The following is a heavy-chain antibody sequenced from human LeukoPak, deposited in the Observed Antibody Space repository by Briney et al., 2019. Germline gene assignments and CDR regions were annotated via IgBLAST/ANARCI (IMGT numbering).Heavy chain of an antibody. V-gene: IGHV4-4*09. J-gene: IGHJ2*01. Sequence: NPSETVSLTCTVSGGSIRSYYWSWIRQPPGKGLDWIGNIYDRRSTSYNPSLKSRVTISVDMSKSQFSLKLTSVTAADTAVYYCARMWDSRYTYGFRYFDVWGRGTLVTVSS. CDR3: ARMWDSRYTYGFRYFDV. CDR1: GGSIRSYY. CDR2: IYDRRST. D-gene: IGHD5-18*01.